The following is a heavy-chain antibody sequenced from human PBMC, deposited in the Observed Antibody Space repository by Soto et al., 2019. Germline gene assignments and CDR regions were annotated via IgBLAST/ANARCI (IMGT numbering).Heavy chain of an antibody. D-gene: IGHD3-10*01. CDR2: INDSGNI. Sequence: QVQLQQWGAGLLKPSETLSLTCAVYGGSFSGYQWSWIRQTPGKGLEWIGEINDSGNINYNPSLKSRVRTFVDTANKQISLKLSSVTAADTAVYYCARGLILWFGELSRRGGYYYYMDVWGKGTTVTVSS. V-gene: IGHV4-34*01. J-gene: IGHJ6*03. CDR3: ARGLILWFGELSRRGGYYYYMDV. CDR1: GGSFSGYQ.